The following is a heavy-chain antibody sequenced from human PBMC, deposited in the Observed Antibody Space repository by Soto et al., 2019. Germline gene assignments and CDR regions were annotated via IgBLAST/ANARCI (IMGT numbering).Heavy chain of an antibody. CDR2: IYPGDSDT. CDR1: GYNFTSYW. D-gene: IGHD3-22*01. J-gene: IGHJ4*02. Sequence: GESLKISCKGSGYNFTSYWIGWVRQMPGKGLEWMGIIYPGDSDTRYSPSFQGQVTISADKSISTAYLQWSSLKASDTAMYYCARTTYYYDSSGYYYSDYWGQGTLVTVSS. CDR3: ARTTYYYDSSGYYYSDY. V-gene: IGHV5-51*01.